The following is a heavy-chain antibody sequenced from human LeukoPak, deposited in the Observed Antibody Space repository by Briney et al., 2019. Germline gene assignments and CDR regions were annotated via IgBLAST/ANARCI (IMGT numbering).Heavy chain of an antibody. CDR1: GFTFSTYW. D-gene: IGHD6-19*01. Sequence: GGSLRLSCAASGFTFSTYWMHWVRQAPGKGLEWVSRINSDGTTTNYADSVKGRFTISRDNVKNTLYLQMNTLRVEDTAVYYCARAGWYRWDYWGQGTLVTVSS. CDR3: ARAGWYRWDY. CDR2: INSDGTTT. V-gene: IGHV3-74*01. J-gene: IGHJ4*02.